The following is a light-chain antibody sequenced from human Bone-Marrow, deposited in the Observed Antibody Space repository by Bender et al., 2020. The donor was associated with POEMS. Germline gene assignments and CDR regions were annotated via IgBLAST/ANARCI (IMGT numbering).Light chain of an antibody. V-gene: IGLV2-14*02. CDR2: EVS. Sequence: QSALTQPASVSGSPGQSITISCTGTSSDVGSYNLVSWYQQNPGKAPKLMIYEVSKRPSGVSNRFSGSKSANTASLTISGLQAEDEADYYCCSYTTSSTVVFGGGTKLTVL. CDR3: CSYTTSSTVV. CDR1: SSDVGSYNL. J-gene: IGLJ2*01.